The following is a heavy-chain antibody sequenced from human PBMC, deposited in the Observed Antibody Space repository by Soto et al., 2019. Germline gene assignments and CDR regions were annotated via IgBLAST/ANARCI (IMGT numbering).Heavy chain of an antibody. CDR1: GYTFTSYD. J-gene: IGHJ5*02. D-gene: IGHD2-2*02. Sequence: ASVKVSCKASGYTFTSYDINWVRQATGQGLEWMGWMNPNSGNTGYAQKFQGRVTITRDTSASTAYMELSSLRSEDTAVYYCARAHSLLYPFDPWGQGTLVTVSS. CDR2: MNPNSGNT. CDR3: ARAHSLLYPFDP. V-gene: IGHV1-8*01.